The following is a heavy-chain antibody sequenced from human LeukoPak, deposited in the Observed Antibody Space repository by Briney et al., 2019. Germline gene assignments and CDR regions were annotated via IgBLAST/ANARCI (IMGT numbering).Heavy chain of an antibody. J-gene: IGHJ6*03. CDR3: ARDLLGYNYYMDV. Sequence: GGSLRLSCAASGFTFDDYAMHWVRQAPGKGLEWVSGISWNSGSIGYADSVKGRFTISRDNAKNSLYLQMNSLRAEDTAVYYCARDLLGYNYYMDVWGKGTTVTVSS. V-gene: IGHV3-9*01. D-gene: IGHD3-16*02. CDR1: GFTFDDYA. CDR2: ISWNSGSI.